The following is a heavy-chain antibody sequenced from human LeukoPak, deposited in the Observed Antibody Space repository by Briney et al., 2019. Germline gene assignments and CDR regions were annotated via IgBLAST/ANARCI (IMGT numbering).Heavy chain of an antibody. J-gene: IGHJ6*03. Sequence: PGGSLRLSCAASGFTFDDYTMHWVRQAPGKGLEWVSLISWDGGSTYYADSVKGRFTISRDNSKNSLYLQMNSLRTEDTALYYCAKDGSGYYYYMDVWGKGTTVTVSS. V-gene: IGHV3-43*01. CDR3: AKDGSGYYYYMDV. CDR2: ISWDGGST. CDR1: GFTFDDYT. D-gene: IGHD3-10*01.